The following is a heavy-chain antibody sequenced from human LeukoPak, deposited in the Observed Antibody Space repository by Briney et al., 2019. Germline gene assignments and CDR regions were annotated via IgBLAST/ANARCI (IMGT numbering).Heavy chain of an antibody. CDR1: GFSFRNYA. CDR2: MSHDGSYT. V-gene: IGHV3-30*15. D-gene: IGHD2-2*01. CDR3: ARDRDSTSSFFYYMDV. J-gene: IGHJ6*03. Sequence: PGRSLRLSCAASGFSFRNYAMHWVRQAPGKGLEWVAVMSHDGSYTNSADSVKGRFTISRDNSNNTLHLQMSSLKFEDTAVYYCARDRDSTSSFFYYMDVWGKGTTVAVSS.